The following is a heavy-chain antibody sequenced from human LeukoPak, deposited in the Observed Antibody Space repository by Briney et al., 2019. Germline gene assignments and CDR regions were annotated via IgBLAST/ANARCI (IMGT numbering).Heavy chain of an antibody. J-gene: IGHJ4*02. Sequence: ASVKVSCKASGYTFTSYAMHWVRQAPGQRLEWMGWINAGNGNTKYSQKFQGRVTITRDTSASTAYMELSSLRSEDTAVYCCARSPRNWNYEGPRDYWGQGTLVTVSS. CDR1: GYTFTSYA. V-gene: IGHV1-3*01. D-gene: IGHD1-7*01. CDR2: INAGNGNT. CDR3: ARSPRNWNYEGPRDY.